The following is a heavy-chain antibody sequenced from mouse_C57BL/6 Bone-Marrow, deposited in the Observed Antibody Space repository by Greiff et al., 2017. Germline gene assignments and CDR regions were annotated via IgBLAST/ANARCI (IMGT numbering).Heavy chain of an antibody. Sequence: QVQLQQPGAELVKPGASVKLSCKASGYTFTSYWMQWVKQRPGQGLEWIGEIDPSDSYTNYNQKFKGKATLTVDTSSSTACMQLSSLTSEDSAVYYCARDLGPIYYYGYYYAMDYWGQGTSVTVSS. D-gene: IGHD1-1*01. CDR3: ARDLGPIYYYGYYYAMDY. V-gene: IGHV1-50*01. CDR2: IDPSDSYT. J-gene: IGHJ4*01. CDR1: GYTFTSYW.